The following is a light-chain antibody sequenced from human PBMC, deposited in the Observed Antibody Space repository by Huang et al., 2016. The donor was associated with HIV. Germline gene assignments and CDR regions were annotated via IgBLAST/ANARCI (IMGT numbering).Light chain of an antibody. CDR1: QSVNNNY. V-gene: IGKV3-20*01. CDR2: RAS. CDR3: QQFGSSPPYS. Sequence: EILLTQSPDTLSLSPGERATLSCRASQSVNNNYLAWYQQKPGQAPRLLIYRASTRATGIPDRFGGSGSGTDFTLTSSRLEPDDFAVYYCQQFGSSPPYSFGQGTKLEIK. J-gene: IGKJ2*03.